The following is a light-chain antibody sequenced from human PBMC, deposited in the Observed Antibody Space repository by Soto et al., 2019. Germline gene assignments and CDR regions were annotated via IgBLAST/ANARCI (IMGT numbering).Light chain of an antibody. CDR1: SSDVGGYNY. Sequence: QSALTQPASVSGSPGQSITFSCTGTSSDVGGYNYVSWYQQHPGKAPKLMIYDVSNRPSGVSNRFSGSKSGNTASLTISGLQAEDEADYYCSSYTSSSTLVFGGGNKLTVL. J-gene: IGLJ2*01. CDR2: DVS. V-gene: IGLV2-14*01. CDR3: SSYTSSSTLV.